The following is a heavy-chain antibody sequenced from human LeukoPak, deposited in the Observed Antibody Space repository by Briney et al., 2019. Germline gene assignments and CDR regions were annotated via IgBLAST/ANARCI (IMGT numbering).Heavy chain of an antibody. CDR3: AKSNGYGLVDI. J-gene: IGHJ3*02. D-gene: IGHD3-10*01. Sequence: SETLSLTCAVYGGSFSGYYWSWIRQPPGKGLEWIGEITNYNPSLKSRVTISVDTSKNQFSLKLTSMTAADTAVYYCAKSNGYGLVDIWGQGTMVTVSS. CDR1: GGSFSGYY. CDR2: IT. V-gene: IGHV4-34*01.